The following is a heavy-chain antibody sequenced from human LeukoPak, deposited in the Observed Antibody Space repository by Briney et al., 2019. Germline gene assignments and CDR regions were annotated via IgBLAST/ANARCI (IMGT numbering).Heavy chain of an antibody. CDR2: IIPILGIA. CDR3: ARGQWKLPLAEYYFDY. CDR1: GGTFSSCA. D-gene: IGHD1-26*01. Sequence: SVKVSCKASGGTFSSCAISWVRQAPGQGLEWMGRIIPILGIANYAQKFQGRVTITADKSTSTAYMELSSLRSEDTAVYYCARGQWKLPLAEYYFDYWGQGTLVTVSS. V-gene: IGHV1-69*04. J-gene: IGHJ4*02.